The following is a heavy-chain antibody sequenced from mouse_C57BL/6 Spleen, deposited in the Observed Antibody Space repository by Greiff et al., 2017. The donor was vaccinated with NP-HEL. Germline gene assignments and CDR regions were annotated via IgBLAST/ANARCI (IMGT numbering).Heavy chain of an antibody. Sequence: EVQLQQSGAELVKPGASVKLSCTASGFNIKDYYMHWVKQRTEQGLEWIGRIDPEDGETKYAPKFQGKATITADTSSNTAYLQISSLTAEDTAVYYCARRGVYGNYRVYYFDYWGQGTTLTVAS. D-gene: IGHD2-1*01. J-gene: IGHJ2*01. CDR3: ARRGVYGNYRVYYFDY. CDR1: GFNIKDYY. CDR2: IDPEDGET. V-gene: IGHV14-2*01.